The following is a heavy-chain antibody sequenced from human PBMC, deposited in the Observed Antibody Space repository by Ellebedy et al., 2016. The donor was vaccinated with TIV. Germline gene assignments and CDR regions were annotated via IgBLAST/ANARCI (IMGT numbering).Heavy chain of an antibody. V-gene: IGHV4-39*02. CDR1: GGSVSTTRYY. CDR3: ARIDSCQPIDD. D-gene: IGHD3-9*01. Sequence: MPSETLSLTCSVSGGSVSTTRYYWAWIRQPPGKGLEWIGSVYYSGSPYYNPSFKSRVTLSADPSKNHFSLNLTSVTAADTAVYYCARIDSCQPIDDWGQGTLVTVSS. CDR2: VYYSGSP. J-gene: IGHJ4*02.